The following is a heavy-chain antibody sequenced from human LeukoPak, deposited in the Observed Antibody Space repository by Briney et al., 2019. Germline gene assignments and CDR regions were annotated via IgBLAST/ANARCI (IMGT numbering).Heavy chain of an antibody. CDR1: GFTFSTYA. CDR2: ISGSGGST. CDR3: AKTYLWYYFDY. Sequence: GGSLRLSCAASGFTFSTYAMSWVRQAPGKGLEWVSSISGSGGSTNYADSVKGRFTISRDNSKNTLYLQMYSLRAEDTAVYYCAKTYLWYYFDYWGQGILVTVSS. D-gene: IGHD2-21*01. J-gene: IGHJ4*02. V-gene: IGHV3-23*01.